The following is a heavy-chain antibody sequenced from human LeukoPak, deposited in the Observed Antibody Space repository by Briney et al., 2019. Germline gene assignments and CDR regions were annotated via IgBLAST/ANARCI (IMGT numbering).Heavy chain of an antibody. Sequence: GGSLRLSCAASGFTFDDYTMHWVRQAPGKGLEWVSLISWDGGSTYYADSVKGRFTISRDNSKNSLYLQMNSLRTEDTALYYCARRNYDSSGNGMDVWGQGTTVTVSS. J-gene: IGHJ6*02. D-gene: IGHD3-22*01. CDR3: ARRNYDSSGNGMDV. CDR1: GFTFDDYT. CDR2: ISWDGGST. V-gene: IGHV3-43*01.